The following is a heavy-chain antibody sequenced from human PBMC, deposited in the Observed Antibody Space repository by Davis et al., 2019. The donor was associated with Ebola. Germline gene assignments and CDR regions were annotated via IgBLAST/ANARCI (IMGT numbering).Heavy chain of an antibody. D-gene: IGHD6-13*01. V-gene: IGHV3-23*01. CDR1: GFVFSGYV. CDR3: VKDTSSIWFDV. Sequence: GESLKISCAASGFVFSGYVMSWVRRAPGKGLEWVSTLCLSADTYYADSVKGRFTISRDNSKNTLHLQMNSLRVEDTAIYYCVKDTSSIWFDVWGQGTTVTVSS. CDR2: LCLSADT. J-gene: IGHJ3*01.